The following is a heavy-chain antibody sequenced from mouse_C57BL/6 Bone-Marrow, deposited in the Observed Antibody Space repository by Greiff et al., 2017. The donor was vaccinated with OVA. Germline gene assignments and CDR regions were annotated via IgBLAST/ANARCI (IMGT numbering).Heavy chain of an antibody. CDR2: IRSKSNNYAT. CDR1: GFSFNTYA. CDR3: VRHTVVALYDAMDY. Sequence: EVQGVESGGGLVQPQGSLNLSCAASGFSFNTYAMNWVRQAPGKGLEWFALIRSKSNNYATSYAESVKDRFTITRDDSESMLYLQMNNMKTEDTAMYYCVRHTVVALYDAMDYWGQGTSVTVSS. D-gene: IGHD1-1*01. V-gene: IGHV10-1*01. J-gene: IGHJ4*01.